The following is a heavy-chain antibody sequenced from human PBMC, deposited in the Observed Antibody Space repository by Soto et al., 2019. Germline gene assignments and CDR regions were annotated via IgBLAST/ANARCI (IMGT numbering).Heavy chain of an antibody. CDR2: VSIGGST. J-gene: IGHJ4*02. CDR1: GFTFSSYA. D-gene: IGHD2-15*01. V-gene: IGHV3-23*01. Sequence: DVQLLESGGGLVQPEGSLRLSCAASGFTFSSYAMGWVRQGPGKGLEWVAVVSIGGSTHYADSVRGRFTISRDNSKNTLSLQRNSLTSEDTAVYFCAKRRGAGGQFDYWGQGALVTVSS. CDR3: AKRRGAGGQFDY.